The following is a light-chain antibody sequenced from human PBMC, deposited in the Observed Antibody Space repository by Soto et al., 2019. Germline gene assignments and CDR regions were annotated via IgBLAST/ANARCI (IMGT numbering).Light chain of an antibody. V-gene: IGKV3-15*01. CDR3: QQYNNWPRT. CDR1: QSVSSN. Sequence: EIVLTQSPGTLSLSPGERATLSCRASQSVSSNYLAWYQQKPGQAPRLLIYGASTRATGIPARFSGSGSGTKFTLTISSLQSEDFAVYYCQQYNNWPRTFGQGTKVDIK. CDR2: GAS. J-gene: IGKJ1*01.